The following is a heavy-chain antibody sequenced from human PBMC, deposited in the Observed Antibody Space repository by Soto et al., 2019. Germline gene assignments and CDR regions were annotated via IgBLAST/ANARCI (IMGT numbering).Heavy chain of an antibody. V-gene: IGHV4-34*01. D-gene: IGHD3-3*01. CDR1: GGCFSGYY. CDR3: ARVGSFIFDSIAYYCYLKYF. J-gene: IGHJ6*02. Sequence: WGTLSLTNAVYGGCFSGYYRSCTRHGPRKGLDWIGEINHSGSTNSHPSRNSRVTISVDTSKHQFSLKLSSVTAADTAVHYCARVGSFIFDSIAYYCYLKYFSSQGSTVTVS. CDR2: INHSGST.